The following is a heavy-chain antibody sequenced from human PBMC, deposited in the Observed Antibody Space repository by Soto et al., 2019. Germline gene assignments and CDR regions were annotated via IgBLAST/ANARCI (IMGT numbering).Heavy chain of an antibody. V-gene: IGHV3-74*01. CDR2: IVNDGGGT. J-gene: IGHJ4*02. Sequence: VGSLRLSCAAFGFTFSSYWMHWVRQAPGKGLVWVSRIVNDGGGTTYADFVKGRFTISRDNAKNTLYLQMNSLRADDTAVYYCAKHEGYCSTTTCSNFDYWGQGTLVTVSS. CDR1: GFTFSSYW. D-gene: IGHD2-2*01. CDR3: AKHEGYCSTTTCSNFDY.